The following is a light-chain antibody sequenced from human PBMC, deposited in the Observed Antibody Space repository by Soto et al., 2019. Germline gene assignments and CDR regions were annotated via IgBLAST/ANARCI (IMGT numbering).Light chain of an antibody. Sequence: EIVLTQSPGTLSLSPGERATLSCRASQSVSSSYLAWYQQRPGQAPRLLIYDASSRATGIPDRFGGSGSGTDFTLTISRLEPEDFAVYYCQQYGRLPKTFGQGTKVDIK. J-gene: IGKJ1*01. CDR2: DAS. V-gene: IGKV3-20*01. CDR3: QQYGRLPKT. CDR1: QSVSSSY.